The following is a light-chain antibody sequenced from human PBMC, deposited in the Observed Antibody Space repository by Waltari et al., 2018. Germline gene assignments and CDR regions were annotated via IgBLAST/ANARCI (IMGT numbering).Light chain of an antibody. Sequence: EIVMTQSPVTLSVSPGERATLSCRASQSISSNLAWYQQKPGQSPRLLIHGASTRATGIPTRFSGSGSGTDFTLTISSLQIEDFATYYCQQSHSAPLAFGGGTRLEI. CDR2: GAS. V-gene: IGKV3-15*01. CDR3: QQSHSAPLA. J-gene: IGKJ4*01. CDR1: QSISSN.